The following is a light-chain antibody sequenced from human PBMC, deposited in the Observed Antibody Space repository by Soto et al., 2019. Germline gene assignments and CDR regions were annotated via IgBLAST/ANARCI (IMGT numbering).Light chain of an antibody. CDR1: NSDVGDYNF. V-gene: IGLV2-23*02. CDR2: GVS. CDR3: CAYAGGRSGV. Sequence: QSALTQPASVSGSPGQSITISCTGTNSDVGDYNFVSWFQQHPDKAPKLMIYGVSKRPSGVSNRFSGSKSGITASLTISGLQAEDEADYYCCAYAGGRSGVFGGGTKVTVL. J-gene: IGLJ3*02.